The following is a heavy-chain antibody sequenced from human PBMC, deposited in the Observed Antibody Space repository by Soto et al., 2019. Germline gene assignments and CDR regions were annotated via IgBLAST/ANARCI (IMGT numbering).Heavy chain of an antibody. J-gene: IGHJ5*02. CDR2: IYYSGST. V-gene: IGHV4-30-4*01. D-gene: IGHD5-18*01. CDR1: GGSISSGDYY. CDR3: ARETVYRGYSSTERYNWFDP. Sequence: SETLSLTCTVSGGSISSGDYYWSWIRQPPGKGLEWIGYIYYSGSTYYNPSLKSRVTISVDTSKNQFSLKLSSVTAADTAVYYCARETVYRGYSSTERYNWFDPWGQGTLVTVSS.